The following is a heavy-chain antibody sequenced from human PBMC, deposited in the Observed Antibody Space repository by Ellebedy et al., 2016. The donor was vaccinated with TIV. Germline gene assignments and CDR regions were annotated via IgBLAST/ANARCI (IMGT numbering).Heavy chain of an antibody. J-gene: IGHJ6*02. CDR2: IIPIFGST. CDR1: GGTFSSYA. V-gene: IGHV1-69*13. Sequence: AASVKVSCKASGGTFSSYAVSWVRQAPGQGLEWVGGIIPIFGSTNYAQRFQGRITITADESTGTAYIELSRLTSDDTAVYYCARDRDAAMASYYYYGMDVWGQGTTVTVSS. D-gene: IGHD5-18*01. CDR3: ARDRDAAMASYYYYGMDV.